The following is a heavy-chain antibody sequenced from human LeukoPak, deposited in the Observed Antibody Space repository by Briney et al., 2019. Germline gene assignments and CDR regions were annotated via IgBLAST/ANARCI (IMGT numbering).Heavy chain of an antibody. J-gene: IGHJ6*02. V-gene: IGHV1-24*01. CDR2: FDPEDGET. Sequence: ASVKVSCKVSGYTLTELSMHWVRQAPGKGLEWMGGFDPEDGETIYAQKFQGRVTMTEDTSTDTAYMELSSLRSEDTAVYYCARGREPRDGYSYYYYYGMDVWGQGTTVTVSS. CDR1: GYTLTELS. CDR3: ARGREPRDGYSYYYYYGMDV. D-gene: IGHD5-24*01.